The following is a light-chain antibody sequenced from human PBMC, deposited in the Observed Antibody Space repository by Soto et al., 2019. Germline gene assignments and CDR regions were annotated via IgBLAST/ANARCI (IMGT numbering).Light chain of an antibody. J-gene: IGKJ1*01. CDR3: QQYGSSPWT. CDR1: QSVSSSY. CDR2: GAS. Sequence: ESVLTHSEGTMSLSPLERDKICWSCSQSVSSSYLAWYQQKPGQAPRLLIYGASSRATGIPDRFSGSGSGTDFTLTISRLEPEDFAVYYCQQYGSSPWTFGQGTKVDI. V-gene: IGKV3-20*01.